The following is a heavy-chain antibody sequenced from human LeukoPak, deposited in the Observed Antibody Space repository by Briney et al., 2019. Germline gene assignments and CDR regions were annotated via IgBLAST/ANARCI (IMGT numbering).Heavy chain of an antibody. Sequence: KRGESLKISCKGSGYSFTSYWIGWVRQMPGKGLEWMGIIYPGDSDTRYSPSFQGQVTISADKSISTAYLQWSSLKASDTAMYYCARLARWQPADPRTYVEYFQRWGQGTLVTVSS. J-gene: IGHJ1*01. V-gene: IGHV5-51*01. CDR3: ARLARWQPADPRTYVEYFQR. CDR1: GYSFTSYW. D-gene: IGHD4-23*01. CDR2: IYPGDSDT.